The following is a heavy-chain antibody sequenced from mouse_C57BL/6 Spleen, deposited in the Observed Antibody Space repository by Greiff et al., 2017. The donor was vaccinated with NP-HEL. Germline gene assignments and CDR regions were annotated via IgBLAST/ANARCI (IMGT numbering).Heavy chain of an antibody. J-gene: IGHJ2*01. CDR1: GYTFTSYW. CDR3: ARKGYYGSSYLDY. V-gene: IGHV1-69*01. CDR2: IDPSDSYT. Sequence: QVQLQQPGAELVMPGASVKLSCKASGYTFTSYWMHWVKQRPGQGLEWIGEIDPSDSYTNYNQKFKGKSTLTVAKSSSTAYMQLSSLTSEDSAVYYCARKGYYGSSYLDYWGQGTTLTVSS. D-gene: IGHD1-1*01.